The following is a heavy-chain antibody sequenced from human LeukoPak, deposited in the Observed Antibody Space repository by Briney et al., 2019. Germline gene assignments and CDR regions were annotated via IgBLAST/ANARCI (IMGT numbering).Heavy chain of an antibody. J-gene: IGHJ4*02. D-gene: IGHD6-19*01. CDR2: ISYDGSNK. CDR1: GFTFSSYA. V-gene: IGHV3-30*04. CDR3: AKDSLNSSGWYFGY. Sequence: GGSLRLSCAASGFTFSSYAMHWVRQAPGKGLEWVAVISYDGSNKYYADSVKGRFTISRDNSKNTLYLQMNSLRAEDTAVYYCAKDSLNSSGWYFGYWGQGTLVTVSS.